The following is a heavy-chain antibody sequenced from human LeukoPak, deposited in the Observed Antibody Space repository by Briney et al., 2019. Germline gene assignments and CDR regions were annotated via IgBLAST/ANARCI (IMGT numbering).Heavy chain of an antibody. V-gene: IGHV3-33*01. CDR1: GFTFSSYG. D-gene: IGHD3-22*01. CDR3: ARDRGYYYDSSGYLHMDV. CDR2: IWYDGSNK. Sequence: GSLRLSCAASGFTFSSYGMHWVRQAPGKGLEWVAVIWYDGSNKYYADSVKGRFTISRDNSKNTLYLQMNSLRAEDTAVYYCARDRGYYYDSSGYLHMDVWGQGTTVTVSS. J-gene: IGHJ6*02.